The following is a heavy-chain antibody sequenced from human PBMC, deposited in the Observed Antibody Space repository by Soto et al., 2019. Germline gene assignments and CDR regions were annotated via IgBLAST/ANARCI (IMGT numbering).Heavy chain of an antibody. CDR3: ARDRQYNSGWRDGLDV. D-gene: IGHD6-19*01. CDR1: GFTFSSYG. CDR2: IWFNGSIY. Sequence: QVQLVESGGGVVQPGRSLRLSWAASGFTFSSYGMHWVRQAPGKGLEWVAVIWFNGSIYFYADFVKGRCTISRDNSKNTLYLQMNSLRAEDTSVYYCARDRQYNSGWRDGLDVWGQGTTVTVSS. J-gene: IGHJ6*02. V-gene: IGHV3-33*01.